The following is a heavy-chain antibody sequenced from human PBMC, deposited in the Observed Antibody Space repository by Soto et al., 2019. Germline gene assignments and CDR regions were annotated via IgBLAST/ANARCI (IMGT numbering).Heavy chain of an antibody. CDR2: VYPSDSDV. J-gene: IGHJ4*02. V-gene: IGHV5-51*01. CDR1: GYRFSSSW. D-gene: IGHD3-10*01. Sequence: GESLKISCQGTGYRFSSSWIGWVRQKPGKGLEWLGNVYPSDSDVRYSPAFEGQVTISADNSINTAMYYCARLLDSWGEPHYFDSWGQGTAVTVSS. CDR3: DS.